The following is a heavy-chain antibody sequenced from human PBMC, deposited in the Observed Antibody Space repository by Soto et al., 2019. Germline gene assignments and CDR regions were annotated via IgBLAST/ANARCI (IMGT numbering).Heavy chain of an antibody. J-gene: IGHJ6*02. CDR3: ARADNYYDSSGYPHADYYYYYGMDV. CDR1: GFTFTSSA. Sequence: ASVKVSCKASGFTFTSSAVQWVRQARGQRLEWIGWIVVGSGNTNYAQKFQERVTISRDNAKNSLYLQMNSLRDEDTAVYYCARADNYYDSSGYPHADYYYYYGMDVWGQGTTVTVSS. V-gene: IGHV1-58*01. D-gene: IGHD3-22*01. CDR2: IVVGSGNT.